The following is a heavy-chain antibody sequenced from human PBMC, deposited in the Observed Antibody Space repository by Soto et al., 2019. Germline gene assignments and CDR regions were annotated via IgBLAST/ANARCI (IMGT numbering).Heavy chain of an antibody. CDR1: GFTFTRSA. V-gene: IGHV1-58*02. Sequence: SVKVSCKASGFTFTRSAMRWVRQARGQRLEWIGWIVVGSGNTNYAQKFQERVTITRDMSTSTAYMELSRLRSDDTAAYYCARRRDYDILTGYYSYAFDIWGQGTMVTV. CDR2: IVVGSGNT. CDR3: ARRRDYDILTGYYSYAFDI. D-gene: IGHD3-9*01. J-gene: IGHJ3*02.